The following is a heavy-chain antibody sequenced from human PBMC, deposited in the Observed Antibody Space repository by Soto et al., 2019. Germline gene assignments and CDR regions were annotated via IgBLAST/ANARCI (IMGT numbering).Heavy chain of an antibody. V-gene: IGHV3-23*01. D-gene: IGHD5-18*01. CDR1: GFIFSGYA. J-gene: IGHJ6*02. CDR2: ISSRGDKT. Sequence: GGSLRLSCAVSGFIFSGYAMNWVRQSPGKGLEWVAIISSRGDKTSYAGSVKGRFTISRDDSKSTLFLHMNNLWAEDTAVYYCAKETGYSYGFQPNALDVWGQGTTVTVSS. CDR3: AKETGYSYGFQPNALDV.